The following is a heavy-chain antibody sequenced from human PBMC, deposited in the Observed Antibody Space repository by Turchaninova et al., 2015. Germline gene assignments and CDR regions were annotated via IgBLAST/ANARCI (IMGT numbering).Heavy chain of an antibody. CDR3: ARHPRSGTFDY. V-gene: IGHV4-38-2*01. D-gene: IGHD1-26*01. J-gene: IGHJ4*02. Sequence: QVQLLASGPGLVKPSEALSPTCAVYGFSISSGYCRGWLRQPPGQGLEWIGTSYHSGTTYYNPSLKSRVTISVDTSKNQFSLELSSVTAADTAVYYCARHPRSGTFDYWGQGTLVTVSS. CDR1: GFSISSGYC. CDR2: SYHSGTT.